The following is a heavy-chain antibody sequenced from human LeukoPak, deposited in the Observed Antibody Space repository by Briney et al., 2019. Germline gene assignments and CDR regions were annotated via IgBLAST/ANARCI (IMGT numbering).Heavy chain of an antibody. Sequence: GGSLRLSCAASGFTFSSYAMHWVRQAPGKGLEWVAVISYDGSNKYYADSVKGRFTISRDNSKNTLYLQMNSLRAGDTAVYYCARGVQRDGMDVWGQGTTVTVSS. CDR1: GFTFSSYA. CDR2: ISYDGSNK. J-gene: IGHJ6*02. V-gene: IGHV3-30*04. D-gene: IGHD5-18*01. CDR3: ARGVQRDGMDV.